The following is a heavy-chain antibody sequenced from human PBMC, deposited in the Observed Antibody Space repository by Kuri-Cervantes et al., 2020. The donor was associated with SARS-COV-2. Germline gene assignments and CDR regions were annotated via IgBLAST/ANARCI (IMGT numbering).Heavy chain of an antibody. J-gene: IGHJ5*02. CDR1: GYTFTGYY. CDR2: INPNSGGT. D-gene: IGHD6-6*01. V-gene: IGHV1-2*02. Sequence: ASVKVSCKASGYTFTGYYMHWVRQAPGQGLEWMGWINPNSGGTNYAQKSQGRVTMTRDTSISTAYMELSRLRSDDTAVYYCARGGRRYSSSQNKHNWFDPWGQGTLVIVSS. CDR3: ARGGRRYSSSQNKHNWFDP.